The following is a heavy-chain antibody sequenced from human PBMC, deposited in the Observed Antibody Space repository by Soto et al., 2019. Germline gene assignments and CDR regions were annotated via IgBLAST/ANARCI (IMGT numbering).Heavy chain of an antibody. CDR2: IGADNGDT. CDR3: ARDWKGAEGFDP. D-gene: IGHD1-1*01. Sequence: QVQLVQSGAEVKKPGASVKVSCKASGYTFSTYGFSWVRQAPGQGLEWMGWIGADNGDTNYAQTFQGRVTMTTDTSTTTSYMELRSLTSDASAVYFCARDWKGAEGFDPWGQGTLVTVSS. V-gene: IGHV1-18*01. J-gene: IGHJ5*02. CDR1: GYTFSTYG.